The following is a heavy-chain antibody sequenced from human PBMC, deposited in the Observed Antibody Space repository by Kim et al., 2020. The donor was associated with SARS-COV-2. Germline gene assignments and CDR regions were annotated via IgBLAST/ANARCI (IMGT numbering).Heavy chain of an antibody. CDR3: ATSAPVGATGWFDP. D-gene: IGHD1-26*01. CDR2: FDPEDGET. Sequence: ASVKVSCKVSGYTLIELSMHWVRQAPGKGLEWMGVFDPEDGETIYAQKFQGRVTMTEDTSTDTAYMELSSLRSEDTAVYYCATSAPVGATGWFDPWGQGTLVTVSS. J-gene: IGHJ5*02. CDR1: GYTLIELS. V-gene: IGHV1-24*01.